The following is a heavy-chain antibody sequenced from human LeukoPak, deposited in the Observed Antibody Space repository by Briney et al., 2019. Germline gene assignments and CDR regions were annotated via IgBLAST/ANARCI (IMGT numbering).Heavy chain of an antibody. CDR1: GYTFTSYD. J-gene: IGHJ6*02. CDR2: MNPNSGNT. D-gene: IGHD6-19*01. V-gene: IGHV1-8*01. Sequence: ASVKVSCKASGYTFTSYDINWVRQATGQGLEWMGWMNPNSGNTGYAQKFQGRVTMTRNTSISTAYMELSSLRSEDTAVYYCARAAGGWDLYYCYYGMDVWGQGTTVTVSS. CDR3: ARAAGGWDLYYCYYGMDV.